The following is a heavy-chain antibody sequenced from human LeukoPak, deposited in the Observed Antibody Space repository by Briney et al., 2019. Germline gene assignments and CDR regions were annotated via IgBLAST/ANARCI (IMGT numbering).Heavy chain of an antibody. J-gene: IGHJ6*03. Sequence: GGSLRLSCAASGFTFSSYAMSWVRQAPGKGLEWVSAISGSGGSTYYADSVKGRFTISRDNSKNTLYLQMNSLRAEDTAVYYCARDSGRAYYYYMDVWGKGTTVTVSS. CDR2: ISGSGGST. D-gene: IGHD2-15*01. CDR3: ARDSGRAYYYYMDV. V-gene: IGHV3-23*01. CDR1: GFTFSSYA.